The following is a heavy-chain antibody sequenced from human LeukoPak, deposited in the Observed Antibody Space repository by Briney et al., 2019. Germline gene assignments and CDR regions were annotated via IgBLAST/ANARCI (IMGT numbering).Heavy chain of an antibody. Sequence: ASVKVSCKASGYTFTGYYMHWVRQAPGQGLEWVGWMNPNSGNTGYAQKFQGRVTITRNTSISTAYMELSSLRSEDTAVYYCARDCSSTSCYTGDAFDIWGQGTMVTVSS. D-gene: IGHD2-2*02. CDR2: MNPNSGNT. CDR3: ARDCSSTSCYTGDAFDI. V-gene: IGHV1-8*03. J-gene: IGHJ3*02. CDR1: GYTFTGYY.